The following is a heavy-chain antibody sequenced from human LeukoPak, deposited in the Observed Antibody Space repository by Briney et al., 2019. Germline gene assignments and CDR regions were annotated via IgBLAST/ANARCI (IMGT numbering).Heavy chain of an antibody. CDR1: GFTFSSYA. J-gene: IGHJ4*02. CDR2: LSGSGGST. CDR3: AKASTLTGYPTNFDY. D-gene: IGHD3-9*01. Sequence: AGGSLRLSCAASGFTFSSYAMSWVRQAPGKGLEWVSALSGSGGSTYYADSVKGRFTISRDNSKNTLYLQMNSLRAEDTAVYYCAKASTLTGYPTNFDYWGQGTLVTVSS. V-gene: IGHV3-23*01.